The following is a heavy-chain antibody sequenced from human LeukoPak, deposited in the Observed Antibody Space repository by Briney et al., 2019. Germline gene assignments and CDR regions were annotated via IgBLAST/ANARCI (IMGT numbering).Heavy chain of an antibody. V-gene: IGHV3-7*04. D-gene: IGHD5-24*01. CDR3: ARVGYIDEGIDY. CDR2: IKQDGSKK. CDR1: GFPFSSYW. J-gene: IGHJ4*02. Sequence: GGSLRLSCVASGFPFSSYWMTWVRQAPRKGLEWVANIKQDGSKKSYVDSVKGRFTISRDNAKNSLYLQMNSLRAEDTAIYYCARVGYIDEGIDYWGQGTLVTVSS.